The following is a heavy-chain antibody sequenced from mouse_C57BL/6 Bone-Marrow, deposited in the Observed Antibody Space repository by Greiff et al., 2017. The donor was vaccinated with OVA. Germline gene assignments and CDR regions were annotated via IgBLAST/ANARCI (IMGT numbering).Heavy chain of an antibody. V-gene: IGHV1-47*01. Sequence: VQLVESGADLVKPGASVQLSCTASGFTFTPYPIAWFLQTPGKSLEWIGNFHPYNDDTKYNEKFKGKATLTVEKSSSTVYLELSRLTSDDSAVYYCARNGDGDMDYWGQGTSVTVSS. D-gene: IGHD2-3*01. CDR2: FHPYNDDT. J-gene: IGHJ4*01. CDR3: ARNGDGDMDY. CDR1: GFTFTPYP.